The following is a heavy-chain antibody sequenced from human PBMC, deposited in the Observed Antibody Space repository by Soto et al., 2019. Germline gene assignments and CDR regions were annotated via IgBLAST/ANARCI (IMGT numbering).Heavy chain of an antibody. J-gene: IGHJ6*02. D-gene: IGHD2-2*01. CDR2: IYYSGST. V-gene: IGHV4-39*01. CDR3: ARTYCSSTSYPSYYYYYYGMDV. Sequence: SETLSLTCTVSGGSISSSSYYWGWIRQPPGKGLEWIGSIYYSGSTSYNPSLKSRVTISVDTSNNQFSLKLSSVTAADTAVYYCARTYCSSTSYPSYYYYYYGMDVWGQGTTVTVSS. CDR1: GGSISSSSYY.